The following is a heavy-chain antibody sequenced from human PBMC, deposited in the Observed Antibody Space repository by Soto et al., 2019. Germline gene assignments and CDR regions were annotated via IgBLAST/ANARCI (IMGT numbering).Heavy chain of an antibody. CDR2: ISSTSSTI. Sequence: GGSLRLSCAASGFTFSSYWMSWVRQAPGKGLEWVSYISSTSSTIYYADSAKGRFTISRDNAKTSLYLQMNSLRAEDTAVYYCARVPIAADEHFDYWGQGTLVTVSS. CDR3: ARVPIAADEHFDY. D-gene: IGHD6-13*01. V-gene: IGHV3-48*01. CDR1: GFTFSSYW. J-gene: IGHJ4*02.